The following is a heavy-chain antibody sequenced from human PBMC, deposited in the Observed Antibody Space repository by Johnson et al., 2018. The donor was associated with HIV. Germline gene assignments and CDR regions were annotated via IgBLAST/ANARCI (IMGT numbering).Heavy chain of an antibody. V-gene: IGHV3-13*01. J-gene: IGHJ3*02. CDR2: IGTAGDT. D-gene: IGHD1-26*01. CDR1: GFTFSSYA. CDR3: ARDLSEGELGHAFDI. Sequence: VQLVESGGELVQPGGSLRLSCAASGFTFSSYAMHWVRQATGKGLDWVSVIGTAGDTYYLGSVKGRFTISRENAKNSLYLQMNSLRAEDTAVYYCARDLSEGELGHAFDIWGQGTMVTVSS.